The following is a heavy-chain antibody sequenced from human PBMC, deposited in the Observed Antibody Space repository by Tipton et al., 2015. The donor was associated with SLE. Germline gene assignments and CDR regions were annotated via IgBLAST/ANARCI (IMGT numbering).Heavy chain of an antibody. Sequence: TLSLTCTVSGGSISSYYWSWIRQPPGKGLEWIGSIYYSGSTYYNPSLKSRVTISVDTSKNQFSLKLSSVTAADTAVYYCARDSGYGAPYYYYGMDVWGQGTTVTVSS. CDR1: GGSISSYY. D-gene: IGHD4-17*01. CDR2: IYYSGST. V-gene: IGHV4-59*12. CDR3: ARDSGYGAPYYYYGMDV. J-gene: IGHJ6*02.